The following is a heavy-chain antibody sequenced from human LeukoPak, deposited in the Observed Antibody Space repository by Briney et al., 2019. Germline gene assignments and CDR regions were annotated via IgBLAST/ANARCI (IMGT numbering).Heavy chain of an antibody. J-gene: IGHJ4*02. CDR1: GYTFTNND. Sequence: ASVKVSCKASGYTFTNNDINWVRQATGQGLEWMEWMNPNSGNTGFAQRFQGRLTLTRDTSMSTAYMELSSLRSEDTAVYYCARKGCSSTSCLDFWAQGTLVIVSS. CDR2: MNPNSGNT. D-gene: IGHD2-2*01. CDR3: ARKGCSSTSCLDF. V-gene: IGHV1-8*01.